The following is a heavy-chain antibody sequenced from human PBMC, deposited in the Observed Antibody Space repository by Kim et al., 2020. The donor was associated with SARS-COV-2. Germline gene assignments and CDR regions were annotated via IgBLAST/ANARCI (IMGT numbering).Heavy chain of an antibody. Sequence: SQTLSLTCTVSGGSISSSSYYWGWIRQPPGKGLEWIGSIYYSGSTYYNPSLKSPVTISVDTSKNQFSLKLSSVTAADTAVYYCARQNYSNYEPYYYYYYRDVWGKGTTVTVAS. CDR2: IYYSGST. CDR3: ARQNYSNYEPYYYYYYRDV. V-gene: IGHV4-39*01. CDR1: GGSISSSSYY. J-gene: IGHJ6*03. D-gene: IGHD4-4*01.